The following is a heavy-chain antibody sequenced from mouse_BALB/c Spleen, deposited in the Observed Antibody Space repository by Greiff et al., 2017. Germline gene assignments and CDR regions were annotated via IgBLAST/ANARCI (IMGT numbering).Heavy chain of an antibody. CDR2: IWSGGST. J-gene: IGHJ1*01. D-gene: IGHD2-4*01. CDR1: GFSLTSYG. Sequence: QVQLKESGPGLVQPSQSLSITCTVSGFSLTSYGVHWVRQSPGKGLEWLGVIWSGGSTDYNAAFISRLSISKDNSKSQVFFKMNSLQANDTAIYYCARNGGLRREWYFDVWGAGTTVTVSS. V-gene: IGHV2-2*02. CDR3: ARNGGLRREWYFDV.